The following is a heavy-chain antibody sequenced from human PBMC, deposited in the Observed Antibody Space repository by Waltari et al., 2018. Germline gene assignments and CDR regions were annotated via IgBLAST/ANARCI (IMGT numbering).Heavy chain of an antibody. CDR2: IIPIFGTA. CDR3: ARGVVPAADISYYYYYMDV. D-gene: IGHD2-2*01. CDR1: GRTFSSYA. V-gene: IGHV1-69*12. J-gene: IGHJ6*03. Sequence: QVQLVQSGAEVKKPGSSVKVSCKASGRTFSSYAISWVRPAPGQGLEWMGGIIPIFGTANYAQKFQGRVTITADESTSTAYMELSSLRSEDTAVYYCARGVVPAADISYYYYYMDVWGKGTTVTISS.